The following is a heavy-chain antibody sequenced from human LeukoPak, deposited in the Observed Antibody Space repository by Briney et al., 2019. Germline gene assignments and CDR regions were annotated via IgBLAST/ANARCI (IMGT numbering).Heavy chain of an antibody. CDR2: MNPNSGNT. Sequence: ASVKVSCKASGYTFTSYDINWVRQATGQGLEWVGWMNPNSGNTGYAQKFQGRVTMTRNTSISTAYMELSSLRSEDTAVYYCARGGRAAAGTIRRRLFDPWGQGTLVTVSS. J-gene: IGHJ5*02. V-gene: IGHV1-8*01. CDR1: GYTFTSYD. CDR3: ARGGRAAAGTIRRRLFDP. D-gene: IGHD6-13*01.